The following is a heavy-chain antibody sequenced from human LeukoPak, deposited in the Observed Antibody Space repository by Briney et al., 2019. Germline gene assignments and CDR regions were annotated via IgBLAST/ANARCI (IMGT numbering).Heavy chain of an antibody. Sequence: SETLSLTCTVSGGSISSYYWSWIRQPPGKGLEWIGYIYYSGSTNYNPSLKSRVTISVDTSKNQFSLKLSSVTAADTAVYYCARGQGSSGYYPGDYWGQGTLVTVSS. CDR3: ARGQGSSGYYPGDY. V-gene: IGHV4-59*01. CDR1: GGSISSYY. D-gene: IGHD3-22*01. CDR2: IYYSGST. J-gene: IGHJ4*02.